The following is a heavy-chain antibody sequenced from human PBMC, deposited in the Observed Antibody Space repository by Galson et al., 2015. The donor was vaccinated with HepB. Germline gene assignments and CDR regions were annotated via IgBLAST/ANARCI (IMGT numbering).Heavy chain of an antibody. CDR3: ARGYNWNDGPSGY. D-gene: IGHD1-1*01. CDR1: GFTFSSYA. V-gene: IGHV3-30*04. CDR2: ISYDGSNK. J-gene: IGHJ4*02. Sequence: SLRLSCAASGFTFSSYAMHWVRQAPGKWLEWVAVISYDGSNKYYADSVKGRFTISRDNSKNTLYLQMNSLRAEDTAVYYCARGYNWNDGPSGYWGQGTLVTVSS.